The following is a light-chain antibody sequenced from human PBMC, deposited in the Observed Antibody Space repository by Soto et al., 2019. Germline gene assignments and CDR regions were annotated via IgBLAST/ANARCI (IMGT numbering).Light chain of an antibody. J-gene: IGKJ2*01. CDR1: QRVSSY. V-gene: IGKV3-11*01. Sequence: EIVLTQSTATLSLSPVERATLSCRASQRVSSYLAWYQQKPGQAPRLLIYDSSNRATGIPARFSGSGSGTGFTLTISSLEPEDFAVYYCLQRTNSMYTFGQGTKLEIK. CDR2: DSS. CDR3: LQRTNSMYT.